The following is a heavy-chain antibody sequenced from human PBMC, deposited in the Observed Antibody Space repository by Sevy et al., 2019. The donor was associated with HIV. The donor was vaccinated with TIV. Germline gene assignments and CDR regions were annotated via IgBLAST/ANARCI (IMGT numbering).Heavy chain of an antibody. V-gene: IGHV3-11*04. CDR2: ISSSGSTI. CDR1: GFTFSDYY. CDR3: ARDLFSGGNAVYGY. D-gene: IGHD2-15*01. Sequence: GGSLRLSCAASGFTFSDYYMSWIRQAPGKGLEWVSYISSSGSTIYYADSVKGRFTISRDNAENSLYLQMNSVRAGDTAVYYCARDLFSGGNAVYGYWGQGTLVTVSS. J-gene: IGHJ4*02.